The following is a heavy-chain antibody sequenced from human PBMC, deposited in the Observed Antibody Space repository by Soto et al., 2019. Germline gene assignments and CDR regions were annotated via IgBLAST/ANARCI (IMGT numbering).Heavy chain of an antibody. CDR3: ASPGLPMVSQFDY. V-gene: IGHV1-2*02. J-gene: IGHJ4*02. CDR1: GFSFTGYY. D-gene: IGHD3-10*01. Sequence: ASVKVSCKASGFSFTGYYIHWLRQAPGQGLEWMGWINAHSGGTEYAQKFQGRVTLTRDTSIATAYLTLTSLRAEDTAVYYCASPGLPMVSQFDYWGQGTLVTVSS. CDR2: INAHSGGT.